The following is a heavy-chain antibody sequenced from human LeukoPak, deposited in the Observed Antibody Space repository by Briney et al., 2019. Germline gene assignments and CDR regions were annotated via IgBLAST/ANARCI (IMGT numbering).Heavy chain of an antibody. CDR2: IYSGGST. CDR1: GFTVSSNY. J-gene: IGHJ4*02. Sequence: GGSLRLSYAPSGFTVSSNYMSWVRQAPGKGLEWVSIIYSGGSTYYADSVKGRFTISRDISKNTLYLQMNSLRAEDTAVYFCARGYCSSTSCYEFDYWGQGTLVTVSS. D-gene: IGHD2-2*01. CDR3: ARGYCSSTSCYEFDY. V-gene: IGHV3-53*01.